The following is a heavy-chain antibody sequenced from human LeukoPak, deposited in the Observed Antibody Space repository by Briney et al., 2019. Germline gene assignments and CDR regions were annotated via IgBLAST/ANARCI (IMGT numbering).Heavy chain of an antibody. CDR2: INAGNGNT. CDR3: AREGSGWLLDY. V-gene: IGHV1/OR15-3*02. D-gene: IGHD6-19*01. CDR1: GYTFTDYY. Sequence: VASVKVSCKASGYTFTDYYMHWVRQAPGQGFEWMGWINAGNGNTKYSQKFQGRVTITRDTSASTAYMELSSLRSEDTAVYYCAREGSGWLLDYWGQGTLVTVSS. J-gene: IGHJ4*02.